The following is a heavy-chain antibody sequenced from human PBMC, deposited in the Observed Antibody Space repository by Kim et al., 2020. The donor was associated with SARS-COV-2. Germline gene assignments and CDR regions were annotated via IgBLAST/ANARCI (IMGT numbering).Heavy chain of an antibody. CDR2: ISWNSGRI. V-gene: IGHV3-9*01. J-gene: IGHJ4*02. Sequence: GGSLRLSCAASGFTFDDYAMHWVRQAPGKGLEWVSGISWNSGRIGYVDSVKGRFTISRDNAKNSLYLQMNSLRAEDTALYYCAKGYVLRYFEWLSFDYWGQGTLVTFSS. CDR1: GFTFDDYA. CDR3: AKGYVLRYFEWLSFDY. D-gene: IGHD3-9*01.